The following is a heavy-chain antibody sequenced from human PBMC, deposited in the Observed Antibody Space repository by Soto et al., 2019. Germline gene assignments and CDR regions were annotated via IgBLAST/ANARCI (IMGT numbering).Heavy chain of an antibody. Sequence: PGGSLRLACAGSGFTFGDSYMSWIRQAPGKGLEWLSYISPGSRYPAYADSVKGRFTISRDNAKRSLYLQMMSLTAEDTAIYYCVRGGGGGLFDPWGQGTMVTVSS. V-gene: IGHV3-11*06. CDR1: GFTFGDSY. CDR3: VRGGGGGLFDP. J-gene: IGHJ5*02. CDR2: ISPGSRYP. D-gene: IGHD2-15*01.